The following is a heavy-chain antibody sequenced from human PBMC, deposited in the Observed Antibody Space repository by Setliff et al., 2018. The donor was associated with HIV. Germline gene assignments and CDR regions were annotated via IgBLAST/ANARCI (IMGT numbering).Heavy chain of an antibody. D-gene: IGHD3-3*01. V-gene: IGHV4-39*01. CDR3: ARSQPDTIFGVVIFDY. Sequence: SETLSLTCTVSGGSISSSGPGYYWGWVRQAPGGGLEWIGSVYYSGRTYYNPPLKSRVTISLDTSKNQLSLSLTSMTAADTAVYYCARSQPDTIFGVVIFDYWGQGKMVTVSS. J-gene: IGHJ4*02. CDR1: GGSISSSGPGYY. CDR2: VYYSGRT.